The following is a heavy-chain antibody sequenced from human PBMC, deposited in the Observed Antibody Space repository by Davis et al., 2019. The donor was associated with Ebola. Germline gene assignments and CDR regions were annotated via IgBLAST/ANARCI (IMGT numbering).Heavy chain of an antibody. Sequence: GGSLRLSCVASGFMFSDYTMNWVRQTPGKGLEWVAGINWNSKNIVYADSVKGRFTISRDDSKNTLFLQMNNLRAEDTAVYYCARGDFYYGVDVWGQGTTVTVSS. CDR3: ARGDFYYGVDV. CDR2: INWNSKNI. V-gene: IGHV3-21*04. J-gene: IGHJ6*02. CDR1: GFMFSDYT.